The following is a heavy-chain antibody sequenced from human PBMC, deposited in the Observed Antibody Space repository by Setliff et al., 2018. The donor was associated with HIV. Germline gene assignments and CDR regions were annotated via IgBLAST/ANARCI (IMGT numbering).Heavy chain of an antibody. V-gene: IGHV4-61*01. Sequence: SETLSLTCSVSDGSIISDNYFWAWIRQPPGKGLEWIGYIYYSGSTNYNPSLKSRVTISVDTSKNQFSLKLSSVTAADTAVYYCARDSVVRGVMVGMDVWGKGTTVTVSS. CDR2: IYYSGST. CDR1: DGSIISDNYF. D-gene: IGHD3-10*01. J-gene: IGHJ6*03. CDR3: ARDSVVRGVMVGMDV.